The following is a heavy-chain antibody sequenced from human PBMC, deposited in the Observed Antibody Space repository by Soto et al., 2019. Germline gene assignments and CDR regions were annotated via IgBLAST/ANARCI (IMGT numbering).Heavy chain of an antibody. CDR1: GFTVSTSR. J-gene: IGHJ4*02. CDR3: ARERRGDGNAEL. Sequence: DVQVVESGGGLVLPGGSLRLSCAASGFTVSTSRMSWFRQAPGKGLEWVSVIYSGGNTYYADSVKGRFTISRDNSQNTLSIQMNSLSAEDTAVYYCARERRGDGNAELWGQGTLVTVSS. CDR2: IYSGGNT. D-gene: IGHD1-7*01. V-gene: IGHV3-66*01.